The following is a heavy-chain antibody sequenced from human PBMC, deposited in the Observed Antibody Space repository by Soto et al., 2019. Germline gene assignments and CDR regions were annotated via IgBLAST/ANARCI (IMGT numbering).Heavy chain of an antibody. J-gene: IGHJ6*02. Sequence: QVQLVQSGAEVKKPGASVKVSCKASGYTFTNSGINWVRQAPGQGLEWMGWISTDNGNTNYAQHLQGRVSMTTDTSTSTAYMELRSLRSDDTAVYYCARDQGITTFGVYSMYYYGMDVWGQGTTVTVSS. CDR1: GYTFTNSG. V-gene: IGHV1-18*01. CDR2: ISTDNGNT. CDR3: ARDQGITTFGVYSMYYYGMDV. D-gene: IGHD3-3*01.